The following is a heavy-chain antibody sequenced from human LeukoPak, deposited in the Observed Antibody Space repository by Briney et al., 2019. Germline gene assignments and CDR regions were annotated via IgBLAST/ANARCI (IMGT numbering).Heavy chain of an antibody. Sequence: SETLSLTCTVSGGSISSYYWSWIRQPPGKGLEWIGYIYYSGSTNYNPSLKSRVTISVDTSKNQFSLKLSSVTAADTAVYYCARINYSSSSGHWGQGTLVTVSS. CDR1: GGSISSYY. J-gene: IGHJ4*02. D-gene: IGHD6-6*01. V-gene: IGHV4-59*12. CDR3: ARINYSSSSGH. CDR2: IYYSGST.